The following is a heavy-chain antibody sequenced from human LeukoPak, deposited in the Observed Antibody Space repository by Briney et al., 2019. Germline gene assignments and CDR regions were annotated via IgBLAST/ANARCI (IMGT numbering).Heavy chain of an antibody. CDR3: ARDPLRFLKPELSFDY. D-gene: IGHD3-3*01. Sequence: SETLSLTCTVSGGSISSYCWSWIRQPAGKGLEWIGRIYTSGSTNYNPSLKSRVTMSVDTSKNQFSLKLSSVTAADTAVYYCARDPLRFLKPELSFDYWGQGTLVTVSS. V-gene: IGHV4-4*07. CDR2: IYTSGST. CDR1: GGSISSYC. J-gene: IGHJ4*02.